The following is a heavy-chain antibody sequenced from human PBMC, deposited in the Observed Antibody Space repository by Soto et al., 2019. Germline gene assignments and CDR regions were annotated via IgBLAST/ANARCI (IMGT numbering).Heavy chain of an antibody. CDR3: TFSSSPFDY. Sequence: EVQLLESGGGLVQPGGSLRLSCAASGFTFSSYAMSWVRQAPGKGLEWVSAISDSGGSTYYADSVKGRFTISRDNSKNTLYLQMNSLRAEDTALYYCTFSSSPFDYWGQGTLVTVSS. V-gene: IGHV3-23*01. J-gene: IGHJ4*02. CDR2: ISDSGGST. CDR1: GFTFSSYA.